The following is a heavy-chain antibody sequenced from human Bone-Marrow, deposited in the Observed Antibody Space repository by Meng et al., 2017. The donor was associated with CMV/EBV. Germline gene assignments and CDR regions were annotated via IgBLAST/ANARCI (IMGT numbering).Heavy chain of an antibody. CDR1: GGTFSSYA. V-gene: IGHV1-69*10. D-gene: IGHD2-2*01. CDR2: IIPILGIA. J-gene: IGHJ6*02. Sequence: GGTFSSYAISWGRQAPGQGLEWMGGIIPILGIANYAQKFQGRVTITADKSTSTAYMELSSLRSEDTAVYYCASRYCSSTSCWDGMDVWGQGTMVTVSS. CDR3: ASRYCSSTSCWDGMDV.